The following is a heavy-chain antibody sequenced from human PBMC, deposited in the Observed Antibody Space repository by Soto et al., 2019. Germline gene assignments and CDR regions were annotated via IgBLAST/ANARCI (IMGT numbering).Heavy chain of an antibody. V-gene: IGHV4-31*03. Sequence: QVQLQEAGPGLVKPSQTLSLTCTVSGGSISSGGYYWSWIRQHPGKGLEWIGYIYYSGRIDYYPSLKSRVTISVDTSKNQFSLKLSSVTAAATAVYYRARVFGFGGMDVWGHGTTVTVSS. CDR1: GGSISSGGYY. CDR2: IYYSGRI. D-gene: IGHD3-10*01. J-gene: IGHJ6*02. CDR3: ARVFGFGGMDV.